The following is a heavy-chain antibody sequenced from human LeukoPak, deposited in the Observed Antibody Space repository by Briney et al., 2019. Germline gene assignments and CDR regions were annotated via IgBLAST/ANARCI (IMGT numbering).Heavy chain of an antibody. Sequence: SVKVSCKASGGTFGSYSISWVRQAPGQGLEWMGGIIPIFRTTHYAHKFQGRVTIVTDASTSTASMELSSLRSEDTAVYYCARGAWFGELGKYYFDYWGQGTLVTVSS. D-gene: IGHD3-10*01. J-gene: IGHJ4*02. CDR3: ARGAWFGELGKYYFDY. CDR1: GGTFGSYS. V-gene: IGHV1-69*05. CDR2: IIPIFRTT.